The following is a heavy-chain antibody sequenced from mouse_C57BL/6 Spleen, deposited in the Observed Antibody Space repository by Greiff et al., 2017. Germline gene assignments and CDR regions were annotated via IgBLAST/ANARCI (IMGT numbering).Heavy chain of an antibody. Sequence: VKLQESGPELVKPGASVKISCKASGYAFSSSWMNWVKQRPGKGLEWIGRIYPGDGDTNSNGKFKGKATLTADKSYSTAYMQLSSLTSEDSAVYFCARANYYGSSLYAMDYWGQGTSVTVSS. CDR3: ARANYYGSSLYAMDY. CDR1: GYAFSSSW. CDR2: IYPGDGDT. D-gene: IGHD1-1*01. V-gene: IGHV1-82*01. J-gene: IGHJ4*01.